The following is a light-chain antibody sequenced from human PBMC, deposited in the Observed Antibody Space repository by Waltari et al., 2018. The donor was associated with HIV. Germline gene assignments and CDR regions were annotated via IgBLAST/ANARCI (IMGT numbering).Light chain of an antibody. Sequence: IVMTQSPLSLSVTPGEPASLSSMSPQSLLHRSGFNFLDWYMQKPGQSPQVLIYLAYNRASGVPARFSGSGSATDFTLKISRVEAEDVGFYYCMQGLQIPLTFGGGTKVEIK. V-gene: IGKV2-28*01. J-gene: IGKJ4*01. CDR1: QSLLHRSGFNF. CDR2: LAY. CDR3: MQGLQIPLT.